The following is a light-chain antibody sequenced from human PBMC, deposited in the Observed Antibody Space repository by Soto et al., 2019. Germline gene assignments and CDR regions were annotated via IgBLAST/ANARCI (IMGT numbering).Light chain of an antibody. CDR2: GAS. J-gene: IGKJ5*01. V-gene: IGKV3-20*01. CDR3: QLYGSSPRP. Sequence: IVLTQSPGTLSLSPGERATLSCRASQSVSSSFLAWYQQKPGQAPRLLIYGASSRATGIPGRFRGSRSGTDFSMTVSGLELEEFGGYYCQLYGSSPRPLAQGTRLEIK. CDR1: QSVSSSF.